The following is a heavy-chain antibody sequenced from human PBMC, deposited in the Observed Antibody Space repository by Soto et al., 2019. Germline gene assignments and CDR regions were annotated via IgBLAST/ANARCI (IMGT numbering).Heavy chain of an antibody. CDR3: ARVGPGTYDFWSGYPTRNYYYYYMDV. V-gene: IGHV1-18*01. Sequence: ASVKVSCKASGYTFTSYGISWVRQAPGQGLEWMGWISAYNGNTNYAQKLQGRVTMTTDTSTSTAYMELRSLRSDDTAVYYCARVGPGTYDFWSGYPTRNYYYYYMDVWGKGTTVTVSS. D-gene: IGHD3-3*01. CDR1: GYTFTSYG. CDR2: ISAYNGNT. J-gene: IGHJ6*03.